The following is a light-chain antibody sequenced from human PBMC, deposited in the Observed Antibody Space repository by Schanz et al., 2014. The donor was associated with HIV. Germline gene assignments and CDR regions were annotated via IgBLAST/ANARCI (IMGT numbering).Light chain of an antibody. CDR2: QSS. V-gene: IGKV1-5*03. CDR1: QTIGRL. J-gene: IGKJ2*01. CDR3: QQCVTYPYT. Sequence: IQMTQSPSTVSTSVGDRVTITCRARQTIGRLLAWYQQKPGRAPKLLIYQSSILETGVPSRFSGSGSGTSLTLTITSLQPDDFATYYCQQCVTYPYTFGQGTKLDIK.